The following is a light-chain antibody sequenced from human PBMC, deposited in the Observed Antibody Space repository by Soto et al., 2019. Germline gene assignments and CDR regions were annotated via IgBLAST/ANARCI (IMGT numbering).Light chain of an antibody. CDR2: DAS. J-gene: IGKJ1*01. Sequence: EIVLTQSPGTLCLSPGERATLTCRARHFVTNYLAWYQQRPGQPPRLVIYDASNRATGIPARFSGSGSGTDFTLTISRLEPEDFDVYYCQQRGNSPWTFGRGTKVYI. V-gene: IGKV3-11*01. CDR1: HFVTNY. CDR3: QQRGNSPWT.